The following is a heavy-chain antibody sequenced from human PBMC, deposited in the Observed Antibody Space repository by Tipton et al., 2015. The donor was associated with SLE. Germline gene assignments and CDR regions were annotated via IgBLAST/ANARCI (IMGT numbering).Heavy chain of an antibody. CDR2: INHSGST. CDR1: GGSISSSSYY. V-gene: IGHV4-39*07. J-gene: IGHJ4*02. Sequence: TLSLTCTVSGGSISSSSYYWGWIRQPPGKGLEWIGEINHSGSTNYNPSLKSRVTISVDTSKNQFSLKLTSVTAADTAVYYCAEASAGRNFDYWGQGTLVTVSP. D-gene: IGHD6-13*01. CDR3: AEASAGRNFDY.